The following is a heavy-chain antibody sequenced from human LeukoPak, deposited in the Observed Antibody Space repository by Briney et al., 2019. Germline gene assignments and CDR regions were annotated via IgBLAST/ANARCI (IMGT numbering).Heavy chain of an antibody. CDR2: ISTYNCHT. Sequence: AAVTVSYRGSAYTFTTYGISWLLQAPGQGNHWMGWISTYNCHTNYTQKLQGRVTITTYTSTSTAYTELRNLRFPETAFSSCDRGGRSELPRPYAFDIWGQGTMVTVSS. V-gene: IGHV1-18*01. CDR3: DRGGRSELPRPYAFDI. D-gene: IGHD1-26*01. CDR1: AYTFTTYG. J-gene: IGHJ3*02.